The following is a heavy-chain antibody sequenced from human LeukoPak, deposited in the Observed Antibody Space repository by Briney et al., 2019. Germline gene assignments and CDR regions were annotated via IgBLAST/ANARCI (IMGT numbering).Heavy chain of an antibody. CDR1: GFTFSSYA. CDR3: ARRGVVGSTTEFAFDH. Sequence: GGSLRLSCAASGFTFSSYAMSWVRQAPGKGLEWVSVISSNGNTKYYADSVKGRFTVSRDNSKNTLYLQMDSLRAEDTAVYYCARRGVVGSTTEFAFDHWGQGTLVTVSS. D-gene: IGHD1-26*01. J-gene: IGHJ4*02. V-gene: IGHV3-30-3*01. CDR2: ISSNGNTK.